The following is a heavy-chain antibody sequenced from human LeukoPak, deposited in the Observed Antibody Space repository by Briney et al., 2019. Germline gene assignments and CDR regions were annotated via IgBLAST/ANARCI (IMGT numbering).Heavy chain of an antibody. CDR2: ISSSGSTI. D-gene: IGHD2-2*01. CDR1: GFTFSSYE. Sequence: SGGSLRLSCAASGFTFSSYEMNWVRQAPGKGLEWVSYISSSGSTIYYAASVKGRFTISRDNAKNSLYLQMNSLRAEDTAVYYCARVSRVGYCSSTSCYDDMEHFDYWGQGTLVTVSS. J-gene: IGHJ4*02. CDR3: ARVSRVGYCSSTSCYDDMEHFDY. V-gene: IGHV3-48*03.